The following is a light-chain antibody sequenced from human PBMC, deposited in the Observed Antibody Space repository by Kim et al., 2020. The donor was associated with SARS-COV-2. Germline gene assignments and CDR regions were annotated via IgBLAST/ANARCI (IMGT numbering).Light chain of an antibody. Sequence: SVGDRVTVTCRSSQSISSFLNWYRQKPAKSPKLLIKASSNLQSGVPARFSGRGSGTFFTLTISSLQPADFATYFCQQSYIMPHTFVPGTKVYIK. CDR1: QSISSF. CDR2: ASS. J-gene: IGKJ3*01. CDR3: QQSYIMPHT. V-gene: IGKV1-39*01.